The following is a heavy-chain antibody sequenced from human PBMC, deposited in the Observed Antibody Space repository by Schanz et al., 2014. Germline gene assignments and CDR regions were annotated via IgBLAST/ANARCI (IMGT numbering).Heavy chain of an antibody. J-gene: IGHJ3*02. D-gene: IGHD2-8*02. Sequence: QVRLEQSAAEVKKPGASVKVSCTSYGNTFTAYYVNWVRQAPGQGLEWMGWINPDNGDTKYAPKFQGSVTMTRDPSISEAYMELTSLRSDDTAVYYCAREPLGCTGSGCQTYDAFDIWGQGTMVTVSS. CDR1: GNTFTAYY. CDR2: INPDNGDT. CDR3: AREPLGCTGSGCQTYDAFDI. V-gene: IGHV1-2*02.